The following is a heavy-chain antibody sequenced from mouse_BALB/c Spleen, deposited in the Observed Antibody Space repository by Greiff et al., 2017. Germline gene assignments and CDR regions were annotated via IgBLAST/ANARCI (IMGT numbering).Heavy chain of an antibody. CDR3: AIYDPFAY. Sequence: VHLVESGAELVRPGSSVKISCKASGYAFSSYWMNWVKQRPGQGLEWIGQIYPGDGDTNYNGKFKGKATLTADKSSSTAYMQLSSLTSEDSAVYFCAIYDPFAYWGQGTLVTVSA. CDR2: IYPGDGDT. J-gene: IGHJ3*01. CDR1: GYAFSSYW. D-gene: IGHD2-3*01. V-gene: IGHV1-80*01.